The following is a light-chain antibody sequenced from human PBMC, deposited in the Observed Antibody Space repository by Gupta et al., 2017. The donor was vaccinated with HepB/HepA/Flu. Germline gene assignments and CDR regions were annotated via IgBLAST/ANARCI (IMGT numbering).Light chain of an antibody. CDR1: TGAVTSGYW. CDR3: LLYHGGAWV. J-gene: IGLJ3*02. CDR2: TTS. Sequence: QTVVTQQPSLTLSPGGTVTLTCASSTGAVTSGYWPTWLQQKPGHPPRSLIYTTSHKHPGPPARFSASLSGAKATLTLSAVEAADEDEYYCLLYHGGAWVFGGGTKLTVL. V-gene: IGLV7-43*01.